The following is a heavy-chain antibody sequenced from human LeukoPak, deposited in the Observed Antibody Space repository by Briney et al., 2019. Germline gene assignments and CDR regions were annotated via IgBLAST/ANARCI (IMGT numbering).Heavy chain of an antibody. J-gene: IGHJ4*02. CDR2: IYTSGST. D-gene: IGHD1-26*01. CDR3: ARVMYSGSYYGYYFDY. V-gene: IGHV4-4*07. Sequence: SETLSLTCTVSGGSISSYYWSWIRQPAGKGLEWIGRIYTSGSTNYNPSLKSRVTVSVDTSKNQFSLKLSSVTAADTAVYYCARVMYSGSYYGYYFDYWGQGTLVTVSS. CDR1: GGSISSYY.